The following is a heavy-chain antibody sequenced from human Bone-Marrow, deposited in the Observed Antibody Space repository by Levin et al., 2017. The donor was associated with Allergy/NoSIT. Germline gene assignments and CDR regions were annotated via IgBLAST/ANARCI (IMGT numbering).Heavy chain of an antibody. D-gene: IGHD2-15*01. Sequence: GGSLRLSCAASGFTFKTYGMSWVRQAPGKGLEWVSGISGSGGTTYYADAVKGRFTISRDSSKNALFLQMNTLRAEDTAVYYCAKHTATPNTPFDYWGRGTLVAVSS. J-gene: IGHJ4*02. CDR2: ISGSGGTT. V-gene: IGHV3-23*01. CDR1: GFTFKTYG. CDR3: AKHTATPNTPFDY.